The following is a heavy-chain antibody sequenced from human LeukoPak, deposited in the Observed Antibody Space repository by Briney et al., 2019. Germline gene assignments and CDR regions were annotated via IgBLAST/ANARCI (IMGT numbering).Heavy chain of an antibody. CDR1: GFIFSNYE. J-gene: IGHJ4*02. CDR2: ISSTGSDI. Sequence: GGSLRLSCAGSGFIFSNYEMNGVRQAPGKGLEWVSYISSTGSDIYYADSVKGRFTISRDNAENSLYLQMNSLRAEDTAVYYCARDLPTGTYRAYFDNWGQGTLVTVSS. CDR3: ARDLPTGTYRAYFDN. V-gene: IGHV3-48*03. D-gene: IGHD1-26*01.